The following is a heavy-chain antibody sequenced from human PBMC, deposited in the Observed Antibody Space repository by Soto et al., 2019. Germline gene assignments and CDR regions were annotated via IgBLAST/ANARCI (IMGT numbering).Heavy chain of an antibody. J-gene: IGHJ4*02. CDR2: FDPEDGET. Sequence: ASEKVSCKVSGYTLTELSMHWVRQAPGKGLEWMGGFDPEDGETIYAQKFQGRVTMTEDTSTDTAYMELSSLRSEDTAVYYCATNRGIFGVVILDYWGQGTLVTVSS. V-gene: IGHV1-24*01. D-gene: IGHD3-3*01. CDR1: GYTLTELS. CDR3: ATNRGIFGVVILDY.